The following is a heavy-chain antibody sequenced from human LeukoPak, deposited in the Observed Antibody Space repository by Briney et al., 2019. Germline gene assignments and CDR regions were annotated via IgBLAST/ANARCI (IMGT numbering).Heavy chain of an antibody. V-gene: IGHV1-18*01. CDR3: ARDLRYSSGLYYFDY. CDR2: ISAYNGNT. Sequence: RASVKVSCKASGYTFTSYGISWVRHAPGQGLEWMGWISAYNGNTNYAQKLQGRVTMTTDTSTSTAYMELRSLRSDYTAVYYCARDLRYSSGLYYFDYWGQGTLVPVSS. D-gene: IGHD6-19*01. J-gene: IGHJ4*02. CDR1: GYTFTSYG.